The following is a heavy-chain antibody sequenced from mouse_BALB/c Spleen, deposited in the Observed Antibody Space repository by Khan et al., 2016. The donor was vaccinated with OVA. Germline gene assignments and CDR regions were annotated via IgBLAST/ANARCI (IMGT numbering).Heavy chain of an antibody. CDR3: ASTRYYFGSYYLDY. D-gene: IGHD1-1*01. V-gene: IGHV2-6-7*01. Sequence: QVRLQQSGPGLVAPSQSLSITCTVSGISLNGYGVNWVRQPPGKGLEWLGMIWGDGSTDYNSTLKSSLSISKDNSKSHVFLKMNSLQSDDTARYYCASTRYYFGSYYLDYWGQGTTLTVSS. CDR2: IWGDGST. CDR1: GISLNGYG. J-gene: IGHJ2*01.